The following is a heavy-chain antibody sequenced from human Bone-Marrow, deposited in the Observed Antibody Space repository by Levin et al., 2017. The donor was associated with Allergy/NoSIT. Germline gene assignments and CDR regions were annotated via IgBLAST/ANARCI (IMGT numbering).Heavy chain of an antibody. D-gene: IGHD2-15*01. J-gene: IGHJ5*02. CDR2: IKNKADNYAT. V-gene: IGHV3-73*01. CDR3: TRLFGYCSGGNGWFDP. CDR1: GFTFSGSP. Sequence: PGGSLRLSCAASGFTFSGSPIHWVRQASGKGLEWVGRIKNKADNYATAYTASVRGRFIISRDDSKNTAYLQMNSLRTDDSAVYYCTRLFGYCSGGNGWFDPWGQGTLVTVSS.